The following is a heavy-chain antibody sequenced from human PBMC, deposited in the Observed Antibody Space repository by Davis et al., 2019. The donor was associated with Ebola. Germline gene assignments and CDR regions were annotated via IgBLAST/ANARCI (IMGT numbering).Heavy chain of an antibody. Sequence: PGGSLRLSCAASGFTFSDYAMIWVRQAPGKGLEWVSSISGRGGGTYYADSVKGRFTISRDNSKNTLYLQMNSLRAEDTAVYYCAKPQISDYDHVIGYWGQGTLVTVSS. V-gene: IGHV3-23*01. D-gene: IGHD4-17*01. CDR3: AKPQISDYDHVIGY. CDR2: ISGRGGGT. J-gene: IGHJ4*02. CDR1: GFTFSDYA.